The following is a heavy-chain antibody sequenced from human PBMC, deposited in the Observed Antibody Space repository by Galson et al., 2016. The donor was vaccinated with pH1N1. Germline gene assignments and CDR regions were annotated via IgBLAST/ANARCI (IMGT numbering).Heavy chain of an antibody. CDR1: GYTITNYA. CDR2: INTNTGNP. CDR3: ARTLAVAGTHYYNMDV. D-gene: IGHD6-19*01. V-gene: IGHV7-4-1*02. Sequence: SVKVSCKASGYTITNYAMNWVRQAPGQGLEWMGWINTNTGNPTNAQAFTGRFVLSLDTSVSTAYLQISSLEAEDTAVYFCARTLAVAGTHYYNMDVWGKGTTVTVSS. J-gene: IGHJ6*03.